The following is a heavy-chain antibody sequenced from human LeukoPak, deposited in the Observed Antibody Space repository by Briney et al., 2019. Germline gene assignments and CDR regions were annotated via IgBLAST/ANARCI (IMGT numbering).Heavy chain of an antibody. CDR3: ARDPDNYYDSSGYSSEPSYYYYYGMDV. CDR1: GYTFTGYY. CDR2: INPNSGGT. D-gene: IGHD3-22*01. Sequence: ASVKVSCKASGYTFTGYYMHWVRQAPGQGLEWMGWINPNSGGTNYAQKFQGRVTMTRDTSISTAYMELSRLRSDDTAVYYCARDPDNYYDSSGYSSEPSYYYYYGMDVWGQGTTVTVSS. V-gene: IGHV1-2*02. J-gene: IGHJ6*02.